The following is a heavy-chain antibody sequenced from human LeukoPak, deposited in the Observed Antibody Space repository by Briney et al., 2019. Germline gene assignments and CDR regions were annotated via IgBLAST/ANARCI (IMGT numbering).Heavy chain of an antibody. CDR3: ARVRDGYQGSYMDV. D-gene: IGHD5-24*01. V-gene: IGHV4-61*01. J-gene: IGHJ6*03. CDR1: GYSISSGYY. CDR2: IYYSGST. Sequence: SETLSLTCTVSGYSISSGYYWSWIRQPPGKGLEWIGYIYYSGSTKYNPSLKSRVTISIDTSKNQFSLKLTSVTAADTAVYYCARVRDGYQGSYMDVWGKGTTVTVSS.